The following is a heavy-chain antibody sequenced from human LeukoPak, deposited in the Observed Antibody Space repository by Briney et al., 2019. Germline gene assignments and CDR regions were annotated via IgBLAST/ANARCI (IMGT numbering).Heavy chain of an antibody. CDR3: ARGPGGLWLRPELYGMDV. V-gene: IGHV3-7*03. J-gene: IGHJ6*02. CDR1: GFIFTNYF. D-gene: IGHD5-12*01. Sequence: KSGGSLRLSCAASGFIFTNYFMSWVRQAPGKGPEWVASIKHVGSEKYYVDSVRGRFTISRDNTMNSLYLQMSSLRAEDTAVYYCARGPGGLWLRPELYGMDVWGQGTTVTVSS. CDR2: IKHVGSEK.